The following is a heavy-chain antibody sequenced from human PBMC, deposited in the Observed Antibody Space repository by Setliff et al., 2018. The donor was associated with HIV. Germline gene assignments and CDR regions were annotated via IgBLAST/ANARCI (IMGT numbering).Heavy chain of an antibody. Sequence: SETLSLTCAVFGVSFNNYSYNWFRQPPGRGLEWIGEINHGGSTNYNSSLKSRVTISVDTSKNQFSLMLSSVAAADTAVYYCARELRVTGIYYYYYMDVWGKGTTVTVSS. V-gene: IGHV4-34*01. CDR2: INHGGST. J-gene: IGHJ6*03. CDR1: GVSFNNYS. D-gene: IGHD4-4*01. CDR3: ARELRVTGIYYYYYMDV.